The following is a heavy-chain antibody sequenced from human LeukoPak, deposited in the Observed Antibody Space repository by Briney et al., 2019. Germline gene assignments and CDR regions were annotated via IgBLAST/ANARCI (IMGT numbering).Heavy chain of an antibody. CDR2: IYNRGNT. V-gene: IGHV4-4*07. D-gene: IGHD3-16*01. CDR3: ARASGRGGGAFDI. J-gene: IGHJ3*02. CDR1: GASISSYY. Sequence: PSETLSLTCTVSGASISSYYWSWVRQPAGKGLEWIGRIYNRGNTNYNPSLKSGVTMSADTSKNQFSLRLSSVTAADTAVYYCARASGRGGGAFDIWGQGTMVTVSS.